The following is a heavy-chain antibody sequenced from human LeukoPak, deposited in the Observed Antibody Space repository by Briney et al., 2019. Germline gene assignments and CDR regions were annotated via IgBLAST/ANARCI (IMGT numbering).Heavy chain of an antibody. CDR1: GYTFTSYS. V-gene: IGHV1-46*01. D-gene: IGHD4-11*01. CDR3: ARDPGLQGNLYYMDV. Sequence: GASVKVSCKASGYTFTSYSLHWVRQAPGQGLEWMGIINPSSGSTSYAQKFQGRVTMTRDMSTSTVYMELSSLRAEDTAVYYCARDPGLQGNLYYMDVWGKGTTVTVSS. J-gene: IGHJ6*03. CDR2: INPSSGST.